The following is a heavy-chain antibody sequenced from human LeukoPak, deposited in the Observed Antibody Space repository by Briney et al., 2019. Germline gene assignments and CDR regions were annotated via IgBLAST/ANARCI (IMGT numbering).Heavy chain of an antibody. J-gene: IGHJ4*02. V-gene: IGHV3-15*01. CDR1: GFTFSNAW. CDR2: IKSKTDGGIT. Sequence: GGSPRLSCAASGFTFSNAWMSCVRQAPGKGGEWVGRIKSKTDGGITDYAAPVKGRFPISRDESKNTLNLQMNSLKTGHTAVYHCTTREGYWGGGRCYFRGDHWGQGNLVTVSS. D-gene: IGHD2-15*01. CDR3: TTREGYWGGGRCYFRGDH.